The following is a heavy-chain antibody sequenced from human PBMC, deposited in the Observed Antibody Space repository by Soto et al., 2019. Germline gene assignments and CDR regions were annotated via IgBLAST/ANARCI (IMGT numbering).Heavy chain of an antibody. V-gene: IGHV4-30-4*01. CDR3: ARVPVIASTSCQH. CDR1: GGCISSGDYY. Sequence: QVQLQESGPGLVKPSQTLSLTCTVSGGCISSGDYYWSWIRQPPGKGLEWIGYIYYNVSTYYNPSLKSRVAISVDTSKNHFSLRLRSVSAADTAMYYCARVPVIASTSCQHWGQGTLVTVSS. J-gene: IGHJ1*01. D-gene: IGHD2-21*01. CDR2: IYYNVST.